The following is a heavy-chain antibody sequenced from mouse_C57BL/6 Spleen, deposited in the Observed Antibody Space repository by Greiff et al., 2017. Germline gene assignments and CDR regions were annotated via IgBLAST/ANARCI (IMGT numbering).Heavy chain of an antibody. J-gene: IGHJ4*01. V-gene: IGHV1-26*01. CDR1: GYTFTDYY. Sequence: VQLQQSGPELVKPGASVKISCKASGYTFTDYYMNWVKQSHGKSLEWIGDINPNNGGTSYNQKFKGKDTLTVDKSSSTAYMELRSLTSEDAAVCYGARLAPTVSMDDWGQGTSVTVSA. CDR3: ARLAPTVSMDD. D-gene: IGHD1-1*01. CDR2: INPNNGGT.